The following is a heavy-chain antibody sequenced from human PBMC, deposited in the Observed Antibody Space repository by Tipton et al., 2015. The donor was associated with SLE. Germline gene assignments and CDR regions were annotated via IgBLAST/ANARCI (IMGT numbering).Heavy chain of an antibody. Sequence: TLSLTCTVSGGSISSGGYYWSWIRQHPGKGLEWIGEINHSGSTNYNPSLKSRVTISVDTSKNQISLKLSSVTAADTAVYYCARGPPFDYWGQGTLVTVSS. CDR2: INHSGST. J-gene: IGHJ4*02. CDR3: ARGPPFDY. V-gene: IGHV4-31*03. CDR1: GGSISSGGYY.